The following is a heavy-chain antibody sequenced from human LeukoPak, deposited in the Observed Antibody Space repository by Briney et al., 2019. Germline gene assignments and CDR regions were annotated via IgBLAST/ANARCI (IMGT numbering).Heavy chain of an antibody. D-gene: IGHD1-1*01. J-gene: IGHJ4*02. Sequence: PSETLSLTCTVAGDSISSNNYYWGWIRQPPGKGLEWIGSISYSGSTYYNPSLKSRVTISLDTSKNQFSLKLSSVTAADTAVYYCASGNKRNEFDYWGQGTLVTVSS. CDR1: GDSISSNNYY. V-gene: IGHV4-39*07. CDR3: ASGNKRNEFDY. CDR2: ISYSGST.